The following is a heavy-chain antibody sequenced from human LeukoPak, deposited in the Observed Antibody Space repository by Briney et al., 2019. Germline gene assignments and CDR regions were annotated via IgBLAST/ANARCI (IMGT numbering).Heavy chain of an antibody. J-gene: IGHJ5*02. Sequence: SQTLSLTCTVSGGSISNSRFYWDWIRQPPGKGLEWIGYIYYSGSTNYNPSLKSRVTISVDTSKNQFSLKLSSVTAADTAVYYCARRLTSSGWYDNWFDPWGQGTLVTVSS. CDR2: IYYSGST. CDR3: ARRLTSSGWYDNWFDP. V-gene: IGHV4-61*05. D-gene: IGHD6-19*01. CDR1: GGSISNSRFY.